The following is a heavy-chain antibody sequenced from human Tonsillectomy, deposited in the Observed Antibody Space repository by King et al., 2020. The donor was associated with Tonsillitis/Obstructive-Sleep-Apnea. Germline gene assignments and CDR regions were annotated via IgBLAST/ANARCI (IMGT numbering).Heavy chain of an antibody. J-gene: IGHJ2*01. CDR1: GFTFSDYY. D-gene: IGHD3-22*01. V-gene: IGHV3-11*06. CDR2: ISTSSSYT. CDR3: ARDLIPGHYDSSGNLHFDL. Sequence: VQLVESGGGLVKPGGSLRLSCAASGFTFSDYYMSWIRQAPGKGLEWVSYISTSSSYTNYADSLKGRFSISRDNAKNSLYLQMNSLRAEDTAVYYCARDLIPGHYDSSGNLHFDLWGRGTLVTVSS.